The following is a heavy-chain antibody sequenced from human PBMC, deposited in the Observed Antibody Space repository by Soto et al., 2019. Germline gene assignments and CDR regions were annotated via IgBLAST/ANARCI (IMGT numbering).Heavy chain of an antibody. V-gene: IGHV1-2*02. CDR1: GATFTANY. CDR3: ERGMAKGGRSAGVDY. Sequence: ASVKASCPASGATFTANYIHWVRQAPGQGFEWMGWINPKSGGTKYPQKFQGRVTMTRDTSLSTVYMTMTRLTSYETAVYYCERGMAKGGRSAGVDYWG. CDR2: INPKSGGT. D-gene: IGHD2-15*01. J-gene: IGHJ4*01.